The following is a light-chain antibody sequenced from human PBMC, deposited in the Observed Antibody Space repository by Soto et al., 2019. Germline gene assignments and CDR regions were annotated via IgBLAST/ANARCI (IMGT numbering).Light chain of an antibody. J-gene: IGKJ2*01. CDR3: QQTYTTPPT. CDR1: QSISNY. CDR2: AAS. Sequence: DIQMTQSPSSLSASIGDRVTITCRASQSISNYFNWYQQKPGKAPKLLIFAASNLQSGVPARFSGSGSGTDFTLTISSLQPEDFATYYCQQTYTTPPTFGQGTKLEI. V-gene: IGKV1-39*01.